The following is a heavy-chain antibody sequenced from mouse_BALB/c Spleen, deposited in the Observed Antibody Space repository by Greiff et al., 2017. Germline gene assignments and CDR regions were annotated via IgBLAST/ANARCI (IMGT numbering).Heavy chain of an antibody. V-gene: IGHV2-9*02. CDR1: GFSLTSYG. Sequence: QLKESGPGLVAPSQSLSITCTVSGFSLTSYGVHWVRQPPGKGLEWLGVIWAGGSTNYNSALMSRLSISKDNSKSQVFLKMNSLQTDDTAMYYCARDRGGSEYFDVWGAGTTVTVSS. D-gene: IGHD1-1*01. CDR2: IWAGGST. CDR3: ARDRGGSEYFDV. J-gene: IGHJ1*01.